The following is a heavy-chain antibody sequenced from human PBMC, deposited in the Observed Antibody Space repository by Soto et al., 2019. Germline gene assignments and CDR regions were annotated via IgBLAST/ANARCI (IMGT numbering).Heavy chain of an antibody. Sequence: ASVKVSCKASGGTFSSYAISWVQQAPGKGLEWMGWIIPIIGTANYAQKFQGRVTMTTDTSTSTAYMELSSLRSDDTAVYYCARDIGDYGYYYYYYMDVWGKGTTVTVSS. V-gene: IGHV1-69*05. D-gene: IGHD4-17*01. CDR3: ARDIGDYGYYYYYYMDV. CDR1: GGTFSSYA. CDR2: IIPIIGTA. J-gene: IGHJ6*03.